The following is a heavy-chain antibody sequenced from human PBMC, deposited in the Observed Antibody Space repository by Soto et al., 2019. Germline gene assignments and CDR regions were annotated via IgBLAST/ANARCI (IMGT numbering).Heavy chain of an antibody. V-gene: IGHV4-4*02. CDR2: IYHSGST. D-gene: IGHD3-10*01. CDR1: CGSISSSNW. CDR3: ARDRITMVRGFDY. Sequence: LSLTCAVSCGSISSSNWWSWVRQPPGKGLEWIGEIYHSGSTNYNPSLKSRVTISVDKSKNQFSLKLSSVTAADTAVYYCARDRITMVRGFDYWGQGTLVTVSS. J-gene: IGHJ4*02.